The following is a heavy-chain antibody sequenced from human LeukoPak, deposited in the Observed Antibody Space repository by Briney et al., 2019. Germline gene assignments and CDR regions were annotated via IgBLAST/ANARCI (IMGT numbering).Heavy chain of an antibody. CDR1: GGSISSHY. J-gene: IGHJ6*04. D-gene: IGHD2-2*01. CDR2: IYYSGSI. V-gene: IGHV4-59*11. CDR3: ARVMVVPAAPSLDV. Sequence: SETLSLTCTVSGGSISSHYWSWIRQPPGKGLEWIGYIYYSGSINYNPSLKSRVTISVDTSKNQFSLKLSSVTAADTAVYYCARVMVVPAAPSLDVWGKGTTVTVSS.